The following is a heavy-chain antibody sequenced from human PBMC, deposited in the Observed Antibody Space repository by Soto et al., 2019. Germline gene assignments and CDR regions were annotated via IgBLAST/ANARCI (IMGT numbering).Heavy chain of an antibody. CDR1: GGSFSSYA. V-gene: IGHV1-69*01. CDR2: IIPIVGTG. Sequence: QVQLVQSGAEVKKPGSSVKVSCKASGGSFSSYAISWVRQAPGQGLEWMGGIIPIVGTGHYAQNFQGRVTITAAESTSTAYMELSSLRSEDTAMYYWARDLRAAGSPGMDVWGQGTTVTVSS. J-gene: IGHJ6*02. D-gene: IGHD6-13*01. CDR3: ARDLRAAGSPGMDV.